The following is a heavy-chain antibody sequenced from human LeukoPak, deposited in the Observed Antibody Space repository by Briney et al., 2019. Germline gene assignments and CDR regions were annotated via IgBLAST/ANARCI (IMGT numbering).Heavy chain of an antibody. CDR1: GFTFSSYA. Sequence: GGSLRLSCAASGFTFSSYAMHWVRQAPGKGLEWVAVISYDGSNKYYADSVKGRFTISRDNSKNTLYLQMNSLRAEDTAVYYCARGGRWLQFRTDFANSVFPYFDYWGQGTLVTVSS. CDR2: ISYDGSNK. D-gene: IGHD5-24*01. V-gene: IGHV3-30*01. CDR3: ARGGRWLQFRTDFANSVFPYFDY. J-gene: IGHJ4*02.